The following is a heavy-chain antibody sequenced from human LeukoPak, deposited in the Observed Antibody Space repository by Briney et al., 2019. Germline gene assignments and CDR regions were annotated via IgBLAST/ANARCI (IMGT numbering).Heavy chain of an antibody. J-gene: IGHJ6*02. CDR3: AKYGYHSGMDV. CDR2: INPDGSEK. Sequence: PGGSLRLSCAASGFTFRNAWMSWVRQAPGKGLEWVATINPDGSEKYYVDSVKGRCTISRDNAKHSLFLQMNSLRAEDTAVYSCAKYGYHSGMDVWGQGTTVTVSS. V-gene: IGHV3-7*02. CDR1: GFTFRNAW. D-gene: IGHD2-2*01.